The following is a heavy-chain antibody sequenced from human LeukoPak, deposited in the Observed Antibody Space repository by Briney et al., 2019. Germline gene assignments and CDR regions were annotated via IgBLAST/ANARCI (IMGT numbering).Heavy chain of an antibody. CDR1: GFTFSSFG. CDR2: LSFDGNHQ. D-gene: IGHD6-19*01. CDR3: ARDWFDSGWYLDH. J-gene: IGHJ4*02. V-gene: IGHV3-30*03. Sequence: GGSLRLSCAASGFTFSSFGMHWVRQAPGRGLEWVALLSFDGNHQFYADSVKGRFTLSRDNFKNMVFLEMTSLRVEDTAVYCCARDWFDSGWYLDHWGQGALVTVSS.